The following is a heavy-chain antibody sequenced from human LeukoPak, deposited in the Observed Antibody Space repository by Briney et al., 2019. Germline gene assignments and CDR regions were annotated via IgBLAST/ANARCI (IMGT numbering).Heavy chain of an antibody. CDR2: INRDGSST. CDR3: ARILSAVAGKKDY. J-gene: IGHJ4*02. CDR1: GFTFGSYW. V-gene: IGHV3-74*01. Sequence: GGSLRLSCAASGFTFGSYWMHWVRQAPGKGLVWVSRINRDGSSTSYADSVKGRFTISRDNAKNTLYLQMNSLRAEDTAVYYCARILSAVAGKKDYWGQGTLVTVSS. D-gene: IGHD6-19*01.